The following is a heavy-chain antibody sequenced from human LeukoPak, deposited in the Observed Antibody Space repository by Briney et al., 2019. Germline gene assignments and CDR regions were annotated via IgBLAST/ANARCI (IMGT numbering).Heavy chain of an antibody. J-gene: IGHJ4*02. D-gene: IGHD4-11*01. CDR2: ISSSSNYI. CDR3: VRRRGTVTSVYYFDY. CDR1: GFTFSGYN. V-gene: IGHV3-21*01. Sequence: GGSLRLSCAASGFTFSGYNMNWVRQAPGKGLEWVSSISSSSNYIYYADSVKGRFTISRDNAKDSLFLQMNSQRAEDTAVYYCVRRRGTVTSVYYFDYWGQGTLVTVSS.